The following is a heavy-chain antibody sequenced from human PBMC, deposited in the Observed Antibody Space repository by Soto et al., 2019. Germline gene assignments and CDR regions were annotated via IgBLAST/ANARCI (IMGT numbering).Heavy chain of an antibody. CDR3: ARRGDYYDSSGYYGY. J-gene: IGHJ4*02. V-gene: IGHV4-39*01. CDR2: IYYSGST. D-gene: IGHD3-22*01. CDR1: GGSISSSSYY. Sequence: SETLSLTCTVSGGSISSSSYYWGWIRQPPGKGLEWIGSIYYSGSTYYNPSLKSRVTISVDTSKNQFSLKLSSVTAADTAVYYCARRGDYYDSSGYYGYWGQGTLVTVSS.